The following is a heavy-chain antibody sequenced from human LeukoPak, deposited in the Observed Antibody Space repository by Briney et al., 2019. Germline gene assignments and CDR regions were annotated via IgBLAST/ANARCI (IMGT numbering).Heavy chain of an antibody. J-gene: IGHJ4*02. CDR1: GYTFTGYY. CDR3: ARSITMVRGVIIPAHYDY. D-gene: IGHD3-10*01. V-gene: IGHV1-2*02. CDR2: INPNSGGT. Sequence: ASVKVSCKASGYTFTGYYMHWVRQAPGQGLEWMGWINPNSGGTNYAQKFQGRVTVTRDTSISTAYMELSRLRSDDTAVYYCARSITMVRGVIIPAHYDYWGQGTLVTVSS.